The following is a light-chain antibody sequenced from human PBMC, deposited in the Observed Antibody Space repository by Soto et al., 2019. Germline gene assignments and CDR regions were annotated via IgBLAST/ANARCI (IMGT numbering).Light chain of an antibody. CDR1: SSVVGGYKY. CDR2: EVS. Sequence: QSAVTQPASVSGSPGQSITISCTGTSSVVGGYKYVSWYQQHPGKAPKVMIYEVSNRPSGVSNRFSGSKSGNTASLTISGLQTEDEADYYCSSYTSSSTVVFGGGTKLTVL. V-gene: IGLV2-14*01. J-gene: IGLJ2*01. CDR3: SSYTSSSTVV.